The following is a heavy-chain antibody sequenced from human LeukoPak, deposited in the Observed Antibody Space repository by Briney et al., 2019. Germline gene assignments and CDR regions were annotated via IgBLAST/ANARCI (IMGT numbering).Heavy chain of an antibody. CDR2: ISGSGGST. CDR3: ARGYSGYDGGNWFDP. J-gene: IGHJ5*02. Sequence: GGSLRLSCAASGFSFSTYAMNWVRQAPGKGLEWVSSISGSGGSTYYADSVKGRFTISRDNSKNTLYLQMNSLRAEDTAVYYCARGYSGYDGGNWFDPWGQGTLVTVSS. CDR1: GFSFSTYA. D-gene: IGHD5-12*01. V-gene: IGHV3-23*01.